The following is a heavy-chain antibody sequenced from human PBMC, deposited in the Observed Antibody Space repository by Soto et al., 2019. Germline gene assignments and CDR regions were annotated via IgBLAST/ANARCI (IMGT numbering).Heavy chain of an antibody. CDR1: GDSIRAYY. Sequence: SETLSLTCTVSGDSIRAYYWSWIRQPPGKGVEWIGYIFGGGTTNYESSLKSRVIMSLETSKNQFSLKLTSVTAGDAAMYYCDILPPGDTSVPYFDYWGQGILVTVSS. CDR2: IFGGGTT. CDR3: DILPPGDTSVPYFDY. V-gene: IGHV4-59*01. D-gene: IGHD3-10*02. J-gene: IGHJ4*02.